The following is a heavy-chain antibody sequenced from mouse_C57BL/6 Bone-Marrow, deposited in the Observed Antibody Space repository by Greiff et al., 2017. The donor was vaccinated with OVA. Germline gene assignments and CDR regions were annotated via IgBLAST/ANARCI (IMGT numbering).Heavy chain of an antibody. V-gene: IGHV1-52*01. Sequence: VKLQQPGAELVRPGSSVKLSCKASGYTFTSYWMHWVKQRPIQGLEWIGNIDPSDSETHYNQKFKDKATLTVDKSCSTAYMQLSSLTSEDSAVYYCARGGYYWYFDVWGTGTTVTVSA. D-gene: IGHD2-2*01. CDR2: IDPSDSET. CDR3: ARGGYYWYFDV. J-gene: IGHJ1*03. CDR1: GYTFTSYW.